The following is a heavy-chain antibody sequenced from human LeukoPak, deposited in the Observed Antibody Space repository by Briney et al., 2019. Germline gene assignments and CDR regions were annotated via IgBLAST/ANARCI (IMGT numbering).Heavy chain of an antibody. CDR2: IYHSGST. CDR3: ARTSAAGTV. CDR1: GGSISSGGYS. D-gene: IGHD6-13*01. V-gene: IGHV4-30-2*01. J-gene: IGHJ4*02. Sequence: SETLSLTCAVSGGSISSGGYSWSWIRQPPGKGLEWIGYIYHSGSTYYNPSLKSRVTISVDTSKNQFSLKLSSVTAADTAVYYCARTSAAGTVWGQGTLVTVSS.